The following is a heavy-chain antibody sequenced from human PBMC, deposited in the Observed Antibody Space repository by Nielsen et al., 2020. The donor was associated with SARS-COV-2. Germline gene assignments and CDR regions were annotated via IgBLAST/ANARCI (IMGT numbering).Heavy chain of an antibody. J-gene: IGHJ4*02. V-gene: IGHV3-20*04. Sequence: GGSLRLSCAASGFTFDDYGMHWVRQPPGKGLEWLSVISGHGESAHYADSVRGRFTISRDNGKNSLYLQMNSLRVEDTAVYYCAREGRNLPLDYWGQGTLVTVSS. CDR3: AREGRNLPLDY. CDR1: GFTFDDYG. CDR2: ISGHGESA.